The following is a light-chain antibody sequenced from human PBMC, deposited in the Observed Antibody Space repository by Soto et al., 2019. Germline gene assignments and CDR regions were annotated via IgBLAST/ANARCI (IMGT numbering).Light chain of an antibody. V-gene: IGKV2D-29*01. Sequence: DVVMTHSPLSLSVTPGQPASISCNSSHSPIYSDGKTYLYWYLQKAGQPPQLLIGEVSKRFSGVPDRFSGSGSGTDFTLRISRVEAEDVGDYYCMQSKQLPITFGGGTKVDNK. J-gene: IGKJ4*01. CDR1: HSPIYSDGKTY. CDR3: MQSKQLPIT. CDR2: EVS.